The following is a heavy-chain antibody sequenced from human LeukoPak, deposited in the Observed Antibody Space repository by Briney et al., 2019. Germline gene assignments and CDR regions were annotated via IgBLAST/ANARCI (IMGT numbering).Heavy chain of an antibody. Sequence: GGSLRLSCAASGFTFSSYWMHWVRQAPGKGLVWVSRINSDGSSTSYADSVKGRFTISRDNAKNTLYLQMNSLRAEGTAVYYCARATVVTGIDYWGQGTLVTVSS. CDR2: INSDGSST. CDR3: ARATVVTGIDY. J-gene: IGHJ4*02. V-gene: IGHV3-74*01. D-gene: IGHD4-23*01. CDR1: GFTFSSYW.